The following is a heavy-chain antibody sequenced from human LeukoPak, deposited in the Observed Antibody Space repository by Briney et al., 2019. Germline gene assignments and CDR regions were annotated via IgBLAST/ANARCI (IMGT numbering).Heavy chain of an antibody. J-gene: IGHJ5*02. D-gene: IGHD4-17*01. Sequence: SETLSLTCTVSGGSISSSSYYWGWIRQPPGKGLEWIVSIYYSGSTYYNPSLKSRVTIYVDTSKNQFSLKLSSVTAADTAVYYCASDYGDYGAWFDPWGQGTLVTVSS. V-gene: IGHV4-39*01. CDR2: IYYSGST. CDR3: ASDYGDYGAWFDP. CDR1: GGSISSSSYY.